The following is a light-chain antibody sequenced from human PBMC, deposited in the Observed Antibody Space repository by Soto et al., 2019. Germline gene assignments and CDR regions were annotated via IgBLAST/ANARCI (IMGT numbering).Light chain of an antibody. J-gene: IGKJ4*01. V-gene: IGKV3-15*01. CDR3: QQYHNWLT. CDR1: QNIRTD. CDR2: GAS. Sequence: EIVMTQSPATLSVSPGERVTLSCRASQNIRTDLVWYLQRPGQSPRLLIYGASTRATGIPARFSGSGSGTEFTLTISSLQSEDSAIYYCQQYHNWLTFGGGTKVELK.